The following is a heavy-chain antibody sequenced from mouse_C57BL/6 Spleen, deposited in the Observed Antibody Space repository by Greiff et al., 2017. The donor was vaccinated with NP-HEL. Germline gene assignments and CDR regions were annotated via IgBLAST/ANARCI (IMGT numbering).Heavy chain of an antibody. Sequence: QVQLQQPGAELVRPGSSVKLSCKASGYTFTSYWMDWVKQRPGQGLEWIGNIYPSDSETHYNHKFKDKATLTVDKSSSTAYMQVSSLTSEDSAVYYGARGGFDDEGHYYAMDYWGQGTSVTVSS. CDR2: IYPSDSET. CDR3: ARGGFDDEGHYYAMDY. J-gene: IGHJ4*01. D-gene: IGHD2-12*01. V-gene: IGHV1-61*01. CDR1: GYTFTSYW.